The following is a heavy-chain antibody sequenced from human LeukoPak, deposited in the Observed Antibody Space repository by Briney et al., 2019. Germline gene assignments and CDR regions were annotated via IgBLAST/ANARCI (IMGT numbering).Heavy chain of an antibody. V-gene: IGHV3-48*04. CDR3: ARKREFGLLWFGELLTDAFDI. CDR1: GFNFNTYT. Sequence: PGGSLRLSCAASGFNFNTYTMNWARQAPGKGLEWVSYISSSGSTIYYADSVKGRFTISRDNAKNSLYLQMNSLRAEDTAVYYCARKREFGLLWFGELLTDAFDIWGQGTMVTVSS. D-gene: IGHD3-10*01. CDR2: ISSSGSTI. J-gene: IGHJ3*02.